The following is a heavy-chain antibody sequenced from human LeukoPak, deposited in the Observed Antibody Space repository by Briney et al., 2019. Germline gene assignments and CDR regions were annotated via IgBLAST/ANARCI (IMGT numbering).Heavy chain of an antibody. CDR2: IIPILGIA. CDR3: ARTYCGGDCYGGSDY. J-gene: IGHJ4*02. D-gene: IGHD2-21*02. CDR1: GGTFSSYA. Sequence: ASVKVSCKASGGTFSSYAISWVRQAPGQGLEWMGRIIPILGIANYAQKFQGRVTITADKSTSTAYMELSSLRSEDTAVYYCARTYCGGDCYGGSDYWGQGTLVTVSS. V-gene: IGHV1-69*04.